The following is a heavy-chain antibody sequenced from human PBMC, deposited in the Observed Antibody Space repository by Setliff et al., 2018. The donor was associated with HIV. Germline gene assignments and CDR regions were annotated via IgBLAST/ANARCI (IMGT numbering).Heavy chain of an antibody. D-gene: IGHD2-15*01. J-gene: IGHJ5*02. V-gene: IGHV3-7*01. Sequence: PGGSLRLSCAASGFNFSSHTMNWIRQAPGKGLEWVANIKQDGSEKYYVDSVKGRFTISRDNAKNSLSLQMNSLRAEDTAVYYCARGGAIGVSVGATWGQGTLVTVSS. CDR2: IKQDGSEK. CDR3: ARGGAIGVSVGAT. CDR1: GFNFSSHT.